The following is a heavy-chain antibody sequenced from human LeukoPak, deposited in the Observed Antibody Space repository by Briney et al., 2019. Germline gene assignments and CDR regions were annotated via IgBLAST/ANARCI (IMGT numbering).Heavy chain of an antibody. V-gene: IGHV3-23*01. CDR3: AKESPDIVVLVYVDY. CDR1: GFTFRSLA. Sequence: HGGSLRLSCAASGFTFRSLAMSWVRQAPGKGLEWVSAISGSGGSTYYADSVKGRFTVSRDNSKNTLYLQMNSLRAEDTAVYYCAKESPDIVVLVYVDYWGQGSLVTVSS. CDR2: ISGSGGST. D-gene: IGHD2-8*01. J-gene: IGHJ4*02.